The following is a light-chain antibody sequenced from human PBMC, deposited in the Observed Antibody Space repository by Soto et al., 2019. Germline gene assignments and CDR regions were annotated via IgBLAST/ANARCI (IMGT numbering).Light chain of an antibody. Sequence: EIVLTQSPATLSLSPGERATLSCRASQSVTSSLVWYQQKPGQAPRLLIYDASNRATGIPARFSGSGSGTVFTLTISSLEPEDFAVYYCQHRSTWPRTFGGGTKVEIK. CDR3: QHRSTWPRT. CDR1: QSVTSS. V-gene: IGKV3-11*01. CDR2: DAS. J-gene: IGKJ4*01.